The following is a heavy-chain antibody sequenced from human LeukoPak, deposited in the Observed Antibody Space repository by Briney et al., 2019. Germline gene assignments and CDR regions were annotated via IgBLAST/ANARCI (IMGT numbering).Heavy chain of an antibody. Sequence: GASVKVSCKASGGTFSSYAISWVRQAPGQGLEWMGGIIPIFGTANYAQKFQGRVTITTDESTSTAYMELSSLRSEDTAVYYCARKRSGYSYCNWYYFDYWGQGTLVTVSS. CDR2: IIPIFGTA. J-gene: IGHJ4*02. CDR3: ARKRSGYSYCNWYYFDY. CDR1: GGTFSSYA. V-gene: IGHV1-69*05. D-gene: IGHD5-18*01.